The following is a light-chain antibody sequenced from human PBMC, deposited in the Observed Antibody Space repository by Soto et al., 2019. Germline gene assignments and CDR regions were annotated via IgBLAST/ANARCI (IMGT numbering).Light chain of an antibody. Sequence: EIVMTQSPATLSVSPGERATLSCRASQSVSRNLAWYQQKPGQAPRLLIYGASTRATGIPARFSGSGSGTEFTLNISSLQSEDFAVYYCQQYNNWPPHTFGQGTKLEIK. CDR2: GAS. CDR3: QQYNNWPPHT. CDR1: QSVSRN. V-gene: IGKV3-15*01. J-gene: IGKJ2*01.